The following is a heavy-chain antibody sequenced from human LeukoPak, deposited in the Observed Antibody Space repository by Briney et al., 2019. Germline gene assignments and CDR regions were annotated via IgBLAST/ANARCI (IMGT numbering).Heavy chain of an antibody. CDR1: GFSFSDYY. CDR3: ARDYPLAYGVAGEASSDY. CDR2: ISSGGSTT. Sequence: GGSLRLSCAASGFSFSDYYISWIRQAPGKGLEWVSYISSGGSTTYYADSVKGRFTISRDNAQKSVYLQMNSLRVEDTAVYYCARDYPLAYGVAGEASSDYRGQGTLVTVSS. J-gene: IGHJ4*02. D-gene: IGHD4-17*01. V-gene: IGHV3-11*01.